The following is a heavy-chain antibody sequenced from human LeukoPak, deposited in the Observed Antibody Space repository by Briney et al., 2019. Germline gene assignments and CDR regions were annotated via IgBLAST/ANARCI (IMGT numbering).Heavy chain of an antibody. Sequence: PGGSLRLSCAASGFTFSSYAMSWVRQAPGKGLEWVSAISGSGGSTYYADSVKGRFTISRDNSKNTLYLQTSSLRAEDTAVYYCAKGRYDSSGYSQYWYFDLWGRGTLVTVSS. CDR3: AKGRYDSSGYSQYWYFDL. V-gene: IGHV3-23*01. CDR2: ISGSGGST. D-gene: IGHD3-22*01. CDR1: GFTFSSYA. J-gene: IGHJ2*01.